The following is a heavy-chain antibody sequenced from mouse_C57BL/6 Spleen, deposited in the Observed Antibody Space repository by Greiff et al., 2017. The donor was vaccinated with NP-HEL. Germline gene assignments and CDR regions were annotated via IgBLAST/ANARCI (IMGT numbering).Heavy chain of an antibody. D-gene: IGHD1-1*02. CDR3: AREVSGGSLFAY. J-gene: IGHJ3*01. Sequence: EVQLVESGGGLVKPGGSLKLSCAASGFTFSSYAMSWVRQTPEKRLEWVATISDGGSYTYYPDNVKGRFTISRDNAKNNLYLQMSHLKSEDTAMYYCAREVSGGSLFAYWGQGTLVTVSA. CDR2: ISDGGSYT. V-gene: IGHV5-4*01. CDR1: GFTFSSYA.